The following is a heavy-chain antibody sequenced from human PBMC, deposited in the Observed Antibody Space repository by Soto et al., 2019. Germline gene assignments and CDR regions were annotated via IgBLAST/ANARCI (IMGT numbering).Heavy chain of an antibody. CDR1: RGSISSYY. CDR3: TRDSHYWSDLGGLDN. V-gene: IGHV4-59*01. J-gene: IGHJ6*02. D-gene: IGHD3-3*02. CDR2: VYYSGST. Sequence: PSETLSLTCNVSRGSISSYYWSWIRQPPGKGLEWIGYVYYSGSTKYNPSLESRVTISIDTSKNQFSLKLTSVTAADSAVYYCTRDSHYWSDLGGLDNWGQGTTVTVSS.